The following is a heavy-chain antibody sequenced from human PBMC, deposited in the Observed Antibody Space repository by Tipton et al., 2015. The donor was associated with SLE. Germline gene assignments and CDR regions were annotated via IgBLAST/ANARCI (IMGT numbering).Heavy chain of an antibody. V-gene: IGHV3-23*01. D-gene: IGHD6-13*01. CDR2: ISGSGGST. Sequence: SLRLSCAASGFTVSSNYMSWVRQAPGKGLEWVSAISGSGGSTYYADSVKGRFTISRDNSKNTLYLQMNSLRAEDTAVYYCAKDTYSSPFDPWGQGTLVTVSS. CDR3: AKDTYSSPFDP. CDR1: GFTVSSNY. J-gene: IGHJ5*02.